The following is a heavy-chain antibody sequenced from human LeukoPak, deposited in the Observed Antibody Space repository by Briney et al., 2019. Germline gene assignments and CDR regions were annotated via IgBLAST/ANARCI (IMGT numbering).Heavy chain of an antibody. CDR2: ISFDGSNK. V-gene: IGHV3-30*18. J-gene: IGHJ4*02. D-gene: IGHD6-19*01. CDR1: GFTFRSYG. Sequence: GRSLRLSCVASGFTFRSYGMHWVRQAPGKGLEWVAVISFDGSNKYYVDSVKGRFTISRDNSKNTFYPQMNSLRAEDTAVYYCAKEDSAWRHFDYWGQGTLVTVSS. CDR3: AKEDSAWRHFDY.